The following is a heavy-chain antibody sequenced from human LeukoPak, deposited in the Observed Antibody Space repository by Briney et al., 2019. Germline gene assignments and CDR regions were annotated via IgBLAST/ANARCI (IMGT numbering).Heavy chain of an antibody. V-gene: IGHV4-34*01. CDR3: ARGWGYSSS. CDR2: INHSGST. Sequence: PSETLSLTCAVYGGSFSGYYWSWIRQPPGKGLEWIGEINHSGSTNYNPSLKSRVTISVDTSKNQFSLKLGSVTAADTAVYYCARGWGYSSSWGQGTLVTVSS. D-gene: IGHD6-13*01. J-gene: IGHJ4*02. CDR1: GGSFSGYY.